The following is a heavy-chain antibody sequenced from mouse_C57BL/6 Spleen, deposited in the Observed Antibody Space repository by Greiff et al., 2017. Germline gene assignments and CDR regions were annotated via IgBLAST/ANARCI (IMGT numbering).Heavy chain of an antibody. CDR2: ISDGGSYT. D-gene: IGHD2-5*01. CDR3: ARSPAYYSNYGAMDY. J-gene: IGHJ4*01. V-gene: IGHV5-4*01. CDR1: GFTFSSYA. Sequence: EVHLVESGGGLVKPGGSLKLSCAASGFTFSSYAMSWVRQTPEKRLEWVATISDGGSYTYYPDNVKGRFTISRDNAKNNLYLQMSHLKSEDTAMYYCARSPAYYSNYGAMDYWGQGTSVTVSS.